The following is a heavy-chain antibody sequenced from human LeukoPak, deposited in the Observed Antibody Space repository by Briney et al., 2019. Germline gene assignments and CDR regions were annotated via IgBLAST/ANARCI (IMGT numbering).Heavy chain of an antibody. CDR2: IYYSGTA. CDR3: ARFSNDHGVKFDY. J-gene: IGHJ4*02. V-gene: IGHV4-31*03. CDR1: GGSISSGGYY. Sequence: EPSETLSLTCTVSGGSISSGGYYWSWVRQHPEKGLEWIGYIYYSGTAYYNPSLKSRVTMSVDTSKNQFSLKLDSVTAADTAVYYCARFSNDHGVKFDYWGQGTLVTVSS. D-gene: IGHD4-17*01.